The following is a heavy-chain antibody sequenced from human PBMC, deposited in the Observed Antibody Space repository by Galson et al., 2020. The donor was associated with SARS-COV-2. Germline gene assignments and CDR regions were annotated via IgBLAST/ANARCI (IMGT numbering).Heavy chain of an antibody. J-gene: IGHJ4*02. CDR3: ARDVGGYFDY. V-gene: IGHV3-30-3*01. Sequence: SLKNSCAASGFTFSSYAMHWLRQAPGKGMEWVAVITYDGSNKYYADSVKGRFTISRDNSKNTLYLQMNSLRAEYTAVYYCARDVGGYFDYWGQGTLVTVSS. CDR1: GFTFSSYA. D-gene: IGHD3-10*01. CDR2: ITYDGSNK.